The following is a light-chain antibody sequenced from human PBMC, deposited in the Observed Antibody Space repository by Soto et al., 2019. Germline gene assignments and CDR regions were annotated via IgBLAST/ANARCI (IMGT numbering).Light chain of an antibody. V-gene: IGLV4-60*02. J-gene: IGLJ2*01. CDR2: LEGSGCY. Sequence: QPVLTQSSSASASLGSSVKLTCTLSSGHSSYIIAWHQQQPGKAPRYLMKLEGSGCYNKGSGVPDRFSGSSSGADRYLTIVTLQFDDEADYYCETWDSNTRVFCGGTKLTVL. CDR1: SGHSSYI. CDR3: ETWDSNTRV.